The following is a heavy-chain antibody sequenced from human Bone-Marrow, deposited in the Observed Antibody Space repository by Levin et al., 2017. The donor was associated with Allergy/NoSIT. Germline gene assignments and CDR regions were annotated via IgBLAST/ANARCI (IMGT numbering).Heavy chain of an antibody. D-gene: IGHD2-2*01. Sequence: QPGGSLRLSCAASGFTFRSFAMNWVRQAPGKGLEWVSLISGTNDLYADSVKGRFTISRDHSKDTLYLQMDSLRVEDTATYYCAKERSSSSWDDAFDFWGQGTMVTVTS. CDR2: ISGTND. CDR1: GFTFRSFA. V-gene: IGHV3-23*01. J-gene: IGHJ3*01. CDR3: AKERSSSSWDDAFDF.